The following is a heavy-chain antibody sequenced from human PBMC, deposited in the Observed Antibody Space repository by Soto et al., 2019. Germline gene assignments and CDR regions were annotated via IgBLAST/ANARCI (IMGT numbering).Heavy chain of an antibody. CDR3: ARASQYYDSSGYYYIDY. V-gene: IGHV3-53*01. Sequence: VGSLRLSFAASGFTVSSKYMSWVRQAPGKGLEWVSVIYSGGSTYYADSVKGRFTISRDNSKNTLYLQMNSLRAEDTAVYYCARASQYYDSSGYYYIDYWGQGTLVTVSS. D-gene: IGHD3-22*01. J-gene: IGHJ4*02. CDR2: IYSGGST. CDR1: GFTVSSKY.